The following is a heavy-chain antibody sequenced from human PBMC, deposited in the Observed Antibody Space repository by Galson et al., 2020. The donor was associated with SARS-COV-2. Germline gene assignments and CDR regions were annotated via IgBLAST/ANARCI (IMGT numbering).Heavy chain of an antibody. J-gene: IGHJ4*02. CDR3: TTDNENYDILTGYYSAFDY. V-gene: IGHV3-15*01. CDR2: IKSKTDGGPT. D-gene: IGHD3-9*01. CDR1: GFTFSNAW. Sequence: GESLKISCAASGFTFSNAWMSWVRQAPGKGLEWVGRIKSKTDGGPTDYAAPVKGRFTISRDDSKNTLYLQMNSLKTEDTAVYYCTTDNENYDILTGYYSAFDYWGQGTLVTVSS.